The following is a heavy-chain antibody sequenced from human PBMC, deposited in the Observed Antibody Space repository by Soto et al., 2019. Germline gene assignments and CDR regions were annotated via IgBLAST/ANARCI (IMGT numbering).Heavy chain of an antibody. CDR3: ARDYYGSGSDKYYYYYGMDV. Sequence: PSETLSLTCTVSGGSISSGYYYWSWIRQPPGKGLEWIGYIYYSGSTYYNPSLKSRVTISVDTSKNQFSLKLSSVTAADTAVYYCARDYYGSGSDKYYYYYGMDVWGQGTTVTVSS. V-gene: IGHV4-30-4*01. CDR1: GGSISSGYYY. CDR2: IYYSGST. J-gene: IGHJ6*02. D-gene: IGHD3-10*01.